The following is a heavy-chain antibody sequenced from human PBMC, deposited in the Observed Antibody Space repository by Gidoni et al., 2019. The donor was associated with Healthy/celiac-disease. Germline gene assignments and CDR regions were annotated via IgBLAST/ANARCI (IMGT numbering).Heavy chain of an antibody. CDR2: ISSSGSTI. D-gene: IGHD5-12*01. Sequence: PGKGLEWVSYISSSGSTIYYADSVKGRFTISRDNAKNSLYLQMNSLRAEDTAVYYCARSGYEEDYFDYWGQGTLVTVSS. J-gene: IGHJ4*02. V-gene: IGHV3-11*01. CDR3: ARSGYEEDYFDY.